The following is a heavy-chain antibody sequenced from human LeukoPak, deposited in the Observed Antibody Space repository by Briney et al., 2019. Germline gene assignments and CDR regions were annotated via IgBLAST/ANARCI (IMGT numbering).Heavy chain of an antibody. Sequence: SETLSLTCAVYGGSFSGYYWSWIRQPPGKGREWIGEINHSGSTNDNPSLKSRVTISVDTSKNQFSLKLSSVTAADTAVYYCARESGYCSSTSCYEYFDYWGQGTLVTVSS. CDR2: INHSGST. J-gene: IGHJ4*02. CDR3: ARESGYCSSTSCYEYFDY. CDR1: GGSFSGYY. V-gene: IGHV4-34*01. D-gene: IGHD2-2*01.